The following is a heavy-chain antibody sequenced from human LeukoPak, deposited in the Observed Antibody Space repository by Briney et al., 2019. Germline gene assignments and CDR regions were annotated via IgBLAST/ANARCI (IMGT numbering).Heavy chain of an antibody. CDR1: GLAFSDYW. D-gene: IGHD2-15*01. CDR2: IKPDGGHQ. V-gene: IGHV3-7*01. Sequence: GGSLRLSCAASGLAFSDYWISWVRQAPGKGLEWVAHIKPDGGHQNYVDSVKGRFTISRDNAKNSLYLQMDSLRAEETDIYFCASFFPVCGGGSCALGGQGTLVTVPS. J-gene: IGHJ1*01. CDR3: ASFFPVCGGGSCAL.